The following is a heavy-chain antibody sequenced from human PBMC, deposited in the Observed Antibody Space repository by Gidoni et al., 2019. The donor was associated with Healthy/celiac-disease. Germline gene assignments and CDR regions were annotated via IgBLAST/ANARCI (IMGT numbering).Heavy chain of an antibody. V-gene: IGHV1-69*01. J-gene: IGHJ4*02. D-gene: IGHD1-26*01. CDR2: IIPNCGTA. Sequence: VQLVQSGAEVQTPGSSVPVSCKASGGTFSSYAISWVRQAPGQGLELRGGIIPNCGTANDAQKVQGRVTSTADEATSTAYRELSSLRSEDTAVYDCARELGKGTSGSYYFDDWGQGTLVTVSS. CDR3: ARELGKGTSGSYYFDD. CDR1: GGTFSSYA.